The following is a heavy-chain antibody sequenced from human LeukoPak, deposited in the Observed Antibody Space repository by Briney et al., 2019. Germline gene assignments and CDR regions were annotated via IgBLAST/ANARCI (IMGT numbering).Heavy chain of an antibody. J-gene: IGHJ4*02. V-gene: IGHV1-2*06. CDR2: INPNSGGT. CDR1: GYTFTGYY. D-gene: IGHD5-24*01. Sequence: EASVKVSCKASGYTFTGYYMHWVRQAPGQGLEWMGRINPNSGGTNYAQKFQGRVTMTRDTSINTAYMELSRLRSDDTAVYYCARGPDGMATIGLWFGYWGQGTLVTVSS. CDR3: ARGPDGMATIGLWFGY.